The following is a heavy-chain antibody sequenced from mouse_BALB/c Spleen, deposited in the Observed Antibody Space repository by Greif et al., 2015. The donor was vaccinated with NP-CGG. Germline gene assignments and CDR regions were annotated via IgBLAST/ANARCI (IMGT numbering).Heavy chain of an antibody. V-gene: IGHV1-7*01. CDR3: ARGGYWGFDY. Sequence: QVQLQQPGAELAKPGASVKMSCKASGYTFTSYWMHWVKQRPGQGLEWIGYINPSTGYTEYNQKFKDKATLTADKSSSTAYMQLSSLTSEDSAVYHCARGGYWGFDYWGQGTTLTVSS. CDR2: INPSTGYT. D-gene: IGHD4-1*01. CDR1: GYTFTSYW. J-gene: IGHJ2*01.